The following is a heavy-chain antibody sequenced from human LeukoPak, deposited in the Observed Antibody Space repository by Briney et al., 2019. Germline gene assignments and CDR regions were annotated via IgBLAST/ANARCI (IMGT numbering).Heavy chain of an antibody. J-gene: IGHJ4*02. CDR1: GFTFSSYG. CDR3: AKGGLRGTYYFDY. V-gene: IGHV3-30*02. CDR2: IRYDGSNE. Sequence: GGSLRLSCAASGFTFSSYGMHWVRQAPGKGLEWVSFIRYDGSNENYADSVKGRFTISRDNSKNTLYLQMNSLRTEDTAVYYCAKGGLRGTYYFDYWGQGTLVTVSS. D-gene: IGHD3-16*01.